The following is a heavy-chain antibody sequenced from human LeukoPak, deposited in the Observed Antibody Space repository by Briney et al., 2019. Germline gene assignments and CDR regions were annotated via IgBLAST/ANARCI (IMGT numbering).Heavy chain of an antibody. D-gene: IGHD6-13*01. CDR3: AKEQYSSSWYDWFDP. V-gene: IGHV3-21*04. CDR1: GFTFSSYS. CDR2: ISSSSSYI. Sequence: GGSLRLSCAASGFTFSSYSMNWVRQAPGKGLEWVSSISSSSSYIYYADSVKGRFTISRDNSKNTLYLQMNSLRAEDTAVYYCAKEQYSSSWYDWFDPWGQGTLVTVSS. J-gene: IGHJ5*02.